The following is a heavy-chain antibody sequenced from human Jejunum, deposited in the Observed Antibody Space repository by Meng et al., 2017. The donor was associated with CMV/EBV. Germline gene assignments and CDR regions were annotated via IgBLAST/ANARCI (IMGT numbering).Heavy chain of an antibody. CDR3: ARGTIAAELFDY. V-gene: IGHV3-53*01. CDR1: GFPVSSNY. D-gene: IGHD6-6*01. J-gene: IGHJ4*02. Sequence: VSGFPVSSNYLSWVRQAPGKGLEWVSVIYAGGSAYYADSVKDRFTISRDNSKNTLYLQMNSLRAEDTAVYYCARGTIAAELFDYWGQGTRVTVSS. CDR2: IYAGGSA.